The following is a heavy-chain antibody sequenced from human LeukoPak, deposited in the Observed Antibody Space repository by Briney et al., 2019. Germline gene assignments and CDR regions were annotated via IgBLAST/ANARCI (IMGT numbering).Heavy chain of an antibody. D-gene: IGHD2-21*01. Sequence: PGGSLRLSCAASGFTFSSYWMHWLRQAPGKGLVWVSRINSDGRSTSYADSVKGRFTISRDNAKNTLYLQMNSLRAEDTAVHYCARPPNYVVSPHFDLRGRGTLVTDSS. CDR3: ARPPNYVVSPHFDL. J-gene: IGHJ2*01. CDR2: INSDGRST. CDR1: GFTFSSYW. V-gene: IGHV3-74*01.